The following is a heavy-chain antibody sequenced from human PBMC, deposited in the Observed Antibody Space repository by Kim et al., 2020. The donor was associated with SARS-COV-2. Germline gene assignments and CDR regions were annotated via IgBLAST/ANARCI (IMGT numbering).Heavy chain of an antibody. Sequence: SETLSLTCTVSGGSISSYYWSWIRQPPGKGLEWIGYIYYSGSTNYNPSLKSRVTISVDTSKNQFSLKLSSVTAADTAVYYCARDRNQNCSGGSCYSGWFDPWGQGTXVTVSS. V-gene: IGHV4-59*13. CDR2: IYYSGST. J-gene: IGHJ5*02. CDR1: GGSISSYY. D-gene: IGHD2-15*01. CDR3: ARDRNQNCSGGSCYSGWFDP.